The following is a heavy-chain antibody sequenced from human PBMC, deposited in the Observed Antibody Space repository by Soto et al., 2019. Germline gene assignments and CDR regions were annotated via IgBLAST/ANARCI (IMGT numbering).Heavy chain of an antibody. CDR3: AHRQTYYYDSSGHYYEDFDH. J-gene: IGHJ4*02. Sequence: SGRTLVNPTQTLSLTCTVSGFSLIFSREAVVWIRQPPGKAPEWLALIYWNDDKTYSPSLKNRLTITKDTSKNQVVLTLTNVDPVDTATYYCAHRQTYYYDSSGHYYEDFDHWGQGTLVNVSS. D-gene: IGHD3-22*01. V-gene: IGHV2-5*01. CDR2: IYWNDDK. CDR1: GFSLIFSREA.